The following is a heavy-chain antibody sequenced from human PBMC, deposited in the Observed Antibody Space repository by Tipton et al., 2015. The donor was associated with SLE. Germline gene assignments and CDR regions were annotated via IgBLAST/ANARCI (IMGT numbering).Heavy chain of an antibody. V-gene: IGHV4-39*07. CDR1: GGSISSSSHY. CDR2: IYYSGST. Sequence: TLSLTCTVSGGSISSSSHYWGWIRQPPGKGLEWIGSIYYSGSTYYNPSLKSRVTISVDTSKNQFSLKLSSVTAADTAVYYCARVGCGGDCRWPGNWFDPWGQGTLVTVSS. D-gene: IGHD2-21*01. J-gene: IGHJ5*02. CDR3: ARVGCGGDCRWPGNWFDP.